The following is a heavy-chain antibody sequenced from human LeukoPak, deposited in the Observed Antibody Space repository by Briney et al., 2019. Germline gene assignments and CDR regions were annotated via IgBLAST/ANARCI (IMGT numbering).Heavy chain of an antibody. V-gene: IGHV3-23*01. D-gene: IGHD6-19*01. CDR3: ANGKPQYNSGWPRGTF. J-gene: IGHJ1*01. CDR1: GFTFSTYA. Sequence: PGGSLRLSCAVSGFTFSTYAMTWVRQAPGKGLEWVSGICGSGDRTYYADSAKGRFTISRDNSKNTLYLQMNSLRAEDTAVYYCANGKPQYNSGWPRGTFWGQGTLVTVSS. CDR2: ICGSGDRT.